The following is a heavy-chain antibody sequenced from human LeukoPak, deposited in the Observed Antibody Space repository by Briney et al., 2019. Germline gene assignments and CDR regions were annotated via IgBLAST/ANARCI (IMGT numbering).Heavy chain of an antibody. J-gene: IGHJ6*02. D-gene: IGHD1-14*01. CDR2: ISGYNGKT. V-gene: IGHV1-18*01. CDR1: GYTFTIYG. Sequence: ASVKVFCKASGYTFTIYGITWVRQAPGQGLEWMGWISGYNGKTYYAQNVQGRVTMTTDTSTMTAYMELRSLGSDDTAVYYCARGADRTLFGMDVWGQGTTVTVSS. CDR3: ARGADRTLFGMDV.